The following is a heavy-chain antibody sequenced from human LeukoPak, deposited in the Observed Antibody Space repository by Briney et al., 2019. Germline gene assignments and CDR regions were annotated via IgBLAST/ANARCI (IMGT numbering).Heavy chain of an antibody. D-gene: IGHD2-15*01. J-gene: IGHJ4*02. CDR3: ARDGGYCCASSCYFQYYFDH. CDR2: ISYDGSNK. CDR1: GFTFSSYA. V-gene: IGHV3-30*04. Sequence: GWSLRLSCAASGFTFSSYAMHWVRQAPGKGLEGVAVISYDGSNKYYADSVNGRFTISRDNSKNTLYLQMNSLRAEDTAVYYCARDGGYCCASSCYFQYYFDHWGQGTLVTVSS.